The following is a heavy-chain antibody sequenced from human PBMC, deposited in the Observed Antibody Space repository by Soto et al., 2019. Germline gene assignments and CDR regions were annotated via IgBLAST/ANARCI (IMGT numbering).Heavy chain of an antibody. V-gene: IGHV5-10-1*01. Sequence: SLNIACNGSGYSFAGYWITWVRQKQGKGLDWMGRIDPSDSQTYYSPSFRGHVTISVTKSITTVFLQWSSLRASDTAMYYCARQIYDSDTGPNFQYYFDSWGQGTPVTVSS. CDR2: IDPSDSQT. D-gene: IGHD3-22*01. CDR1: GYSFAGYW. J-gene: IGHJ4*02. CDR3: ARQIYDSDTGPNFQYYFDS.